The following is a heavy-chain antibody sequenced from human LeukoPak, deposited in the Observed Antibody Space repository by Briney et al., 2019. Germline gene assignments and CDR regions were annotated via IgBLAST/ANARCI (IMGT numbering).Heavy chain of an antibody. CDR2: ISSSGSTI. V-gene: IGHV3-11*04. CDR1: GFTFSDYY. J-gene: IGHJ4*02. D-gene: IGHD3/OR15-3a*01. CDR3: ARKDSPEYYFDY. Sequence: GGSLRLSCAAPGFTFSDYYMSWIRQAPGKGLEWVSYISSSGSTIYYADSVKGRFTISRDNAKNSLYLQMNSLRADDTAVYYCARKDSPEYYFDYWGQGTLVTVSS.